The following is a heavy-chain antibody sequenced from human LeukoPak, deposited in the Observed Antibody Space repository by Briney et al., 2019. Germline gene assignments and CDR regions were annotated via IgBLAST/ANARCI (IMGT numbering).Heavy chain of an antibody. J-gene: IGHJ5*02. V-gene: IGHV1-2*02. D-gene: IGHD3-10*01. CDR3: ARNHVAIQWFGEGGFDP. CDR2: INPNSGGT. Sequence: GASVKVSCKASGYTFTGYYMHWVRQAPGQGLEWMGWINPNSGGTNYAQKFQGRVTMTGDTSMRTVYMELTRLRSDDTAVYYCARNHVAIQWFGEGGFDPWGQGTLVTVSS. CDR1: GYTFTGYY.